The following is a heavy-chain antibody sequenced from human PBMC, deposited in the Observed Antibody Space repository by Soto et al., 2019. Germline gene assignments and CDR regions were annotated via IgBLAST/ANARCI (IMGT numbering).Heavy chain of an antibody. V-gene: IGHV1-18*01. J-gene: IGHJ6*02. CDR2: ISTSTGYT. CDR1: GYSFSTYG. CDR3: EIDRSFALLEWSPSDSSGMDV. D-gene: IGHD3-3*01. Sequence: QVQLVQSAGEVKEPGSSLKVACKASGYSFSTYGISWVRQATGQGLEWMGRISTSTGYTNYAQKFQGRASMTTDTSTNTAYMGVRSLRADDTAFYFCEIDRSFALLEWSPSDSSGMDVWGQGNSGSVS.